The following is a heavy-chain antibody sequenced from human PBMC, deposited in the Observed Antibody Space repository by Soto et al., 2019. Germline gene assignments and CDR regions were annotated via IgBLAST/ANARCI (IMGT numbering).Heavy chain of an antibody. Sequence: GGSLRLSCAASGFTYTRYSMNWVRQAPGKGLEWVSSISSTTNYIYYGDSMKGRFTISRDNAKNSLYLEMNSLRAEDTAVYYCARESEDPTSNFDYWGQGTLVTVS. V-gene: IGHV3-21*06. CDR2: ISSTTNYI. J-gene: IGHJ4*02. CDR1: GFTYTRYS. CDR3: ARESEDPTSNFDY.